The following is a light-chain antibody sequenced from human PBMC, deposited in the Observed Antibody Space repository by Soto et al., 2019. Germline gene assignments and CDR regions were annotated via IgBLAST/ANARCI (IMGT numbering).Light chain of an antibody. CDR2: GAS. CDR3: KPYNPWLRIT. V-gene: IGKV3D-15*01. J-gene: IGKJ5*01. Sequence: SEGSSSGSPEQENTLSCRASQSVSSKLAWYQQKPGQAPRLLIYGASTRATGIPARFSGSGSGTEFTLTISSLQSEDFAVCFCKPYNPWLRITFGQATLLEIK. CDR1: QSVSSK.